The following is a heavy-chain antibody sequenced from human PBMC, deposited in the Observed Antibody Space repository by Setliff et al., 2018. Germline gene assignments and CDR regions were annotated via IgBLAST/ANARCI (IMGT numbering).Heavy chain of an antibody. D-gene: IGHD3-3*01. J-gene: IGHJ6*03. Sequence: SETLSLTCAVSDFSVSSNYYWGWIRQPPGKGLEWIANVYYSGSTYYSPSLKSRVTMSVDTSKNQFSLSLSSVTAADTAVYYCARMSGFQYMDVWGKGTTVTVS. CDR1: DFSVSSNYY. CDR2: VYYSGST. V-gene: IGHV4-38-2*01. CDR3: ARMSGFQYMDV.